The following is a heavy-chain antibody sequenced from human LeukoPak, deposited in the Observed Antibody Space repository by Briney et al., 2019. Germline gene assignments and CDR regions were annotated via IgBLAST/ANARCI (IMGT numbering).Heavy chain of an antibody. Sequence: PSETLSLTCTVSGVSVSSSSYYWGWIRQPPGKGLEWIGTINHSGTTYHNPSLKSRLTLFVDTSKNQFSLKLSSVTDADTAVYYCVRRTSGSYSDYWGQGTLVTVSS. CDR1: GVSVSSSSYY. CDR2: INHSGTT. V-gene: IGHV4-39*01. D-gene: IGHD3-10*01. CDR3: VRRTSGSYSDY. J-gene: IGHJ4*02.